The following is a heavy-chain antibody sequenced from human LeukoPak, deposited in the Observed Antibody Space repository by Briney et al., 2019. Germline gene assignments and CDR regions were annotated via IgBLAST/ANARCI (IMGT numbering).Heavy chain of an antibody. CDR2: IYYSGST. Sequence: TSETLSLTCTVSGGSISSSSYYWGWIRQPPGKGLEWIGSIYYSGSTYYNPSLKSRVTISVDTSKKQFSLKLTSVTAADTAVYYCARLSMHTFGGARSGFDYWGQGTLVTVSS. CDR3: ARLSMHTFGGARSGFDY. J-gene: IGHJ4*02. D-gene: IGHD3-16*01. CDR1: GGSISSSSYY. V-gene: IGHV4-39*01.